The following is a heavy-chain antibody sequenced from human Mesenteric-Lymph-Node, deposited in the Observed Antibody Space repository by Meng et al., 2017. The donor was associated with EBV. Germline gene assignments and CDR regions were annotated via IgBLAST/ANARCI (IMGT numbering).Heavy chain of an antibody. V-gene: IGHV4-4*02. J-gene: IGHJ1*01. Sequence: QVQLQESGPGRGKPSGTPSLTCAVSGGSISGNNWWSWIRQPPGKGLEWIGEVFHIGSTNYNPSLKSRVTISLDKSKNQFSLKLTSVTAADTAVYFCARVSEISGTWLDCWGQGTLVTVSS. D-gene: IGHD1-7*01. CDR3: ARVSEISGTWLDC. CDR1: GGSISGNNW. CDR2: VFHIGST.